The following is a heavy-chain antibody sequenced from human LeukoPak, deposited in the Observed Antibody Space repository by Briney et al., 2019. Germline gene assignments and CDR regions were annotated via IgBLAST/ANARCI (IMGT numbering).Heavy chain of an antibody. Sequence: PSETLSLTCTVSGGSLSSYYWSWIRQPPGKGLEWIGYIYYSGSTNYIPSLKSRVTISVDTSKNQFSLKLSSVTAADTAVYYCARAYCSGGSCYRAFDYWGQGTLVTVSS. CDR1: GGSLSSYY. CDR3: ARAYCSGGSCYRAFDY. V-gene: IGHV4-59*01. CDR2: IYYSGST. D-gene: IGHD2-15*01. J-gene: IGHJ4*02.